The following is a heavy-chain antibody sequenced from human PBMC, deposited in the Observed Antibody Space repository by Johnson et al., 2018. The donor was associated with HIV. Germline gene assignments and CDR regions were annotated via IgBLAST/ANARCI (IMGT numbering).Heavy chain of an antibody. V-gene: IGHV3-66*02. D-gene: IGHD4-17*01. CDR3: ARGIRFVEAGRENDGFDI. Sequence: VQLVESGGGLVQPGGSLRLSCTASGFTVSSNYMSWVRQAPGKGLDWVSVIYSGDNTYYADSVKGRFTISRDNSKNTLYLQMNSLRAEDTAAYYCARGIRFVEAGRENDGFDIWGQGTVVTVSS. CDR2: IYSGDNT. CDR1: GFTVSSNY. J-gene: IGHJ3*02.